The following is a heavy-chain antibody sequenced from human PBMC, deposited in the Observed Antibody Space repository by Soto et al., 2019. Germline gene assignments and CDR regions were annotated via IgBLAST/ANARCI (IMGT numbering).Heavy chain of an antibody. CDR1: GGSFSTYY. D-gene: IGHD3-9*01. J-gene: IGHJ3*02. Sequence: QLQQWGPGLLKPSETLSLTCVVSGGSFSTYYYNWIRQSPGKGLEWIGEINHSGNNNYSPSLKSRVTMSLDTSKDQFSLKLTSVTAADTAVYYCARGGSNDWQVAFDIWGQGTMVTVSS. CDR3: ARGGSNDWQVAFDI. V-gene: IGHV4-34*01. CDR2: INHSGNN.